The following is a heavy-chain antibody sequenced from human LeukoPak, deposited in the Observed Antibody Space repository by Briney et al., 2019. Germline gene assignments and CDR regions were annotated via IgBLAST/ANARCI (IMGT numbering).Heavy chain of an antibody. V-gene: IGHV3-49*04. J-gene: IGHJ4*02. CDR1: GFTFGDYA. CDR2: IRSKAYGGTT. D-gene: IGHD4-17*01. CDR3: SKNYYGDSGGFFDY. Sequence: SGGSLRLSCTASGFTFGDYAMSWVRQAPGKGLEWVGFIRSKAYGGTTEYAASVKGRLTISRDDSKSIAYLQMNSLKNEDTALYYCSKNYYGDSGGFFDYWGQGTLVTVSS.